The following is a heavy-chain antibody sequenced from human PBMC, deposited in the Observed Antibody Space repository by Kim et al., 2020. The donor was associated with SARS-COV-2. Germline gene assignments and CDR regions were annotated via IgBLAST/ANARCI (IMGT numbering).Heavy chain of an antibody. Sequence: GESLKISCKGSGYSFTSYWISWVRQMPGKGLEWMGRIDPSDSYINYSPSFQGHVTISADKSISTAYLQWSSLKASDTAMYYCARHFGCSSTSCYVDWFDPWGQGTLVTVSS. CDR2: IDPSDSYI. J-gene: IGHJ5*02. CDR1: GYSFTSYW. CDR3: ARHFGCSSTSCYVDWFDP. V-gene: IGHV5-10-1*01. D-gene: IGHD2-2*01.